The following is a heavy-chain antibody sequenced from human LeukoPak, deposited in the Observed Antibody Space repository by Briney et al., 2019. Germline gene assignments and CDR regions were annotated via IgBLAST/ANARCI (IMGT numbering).Heavy chain of an antibody. CDR1: GITLSNYG. CDR3: AKRGVVIRVILVGFHKEAYYFDS. V-gene: IGHV3-23*01. J-gene: IGHJ4*02. Sequence: GGSLRLSCAVSGITLSNYGMSWVRQAPGKGLEWVAGISDSGGSTNYADSVKGQFTISRDNPKNTLYLQMNSLRAEDTAVYFCAKRGVVIRVILVGFHKEAYYFDSWGQGALVTVSS. D-gene: IGHD3-22*01. CDR2: ISDSGGST.